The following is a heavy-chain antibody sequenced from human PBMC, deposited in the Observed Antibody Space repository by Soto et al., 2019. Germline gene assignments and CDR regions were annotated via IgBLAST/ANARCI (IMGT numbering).Heavy chain of an antibody. CDR2: IHYSGTT. CDR1: GGSISGYY. J-gene: IGHJ6*03. V-gene: IGHV4-59*08. Sequence: QVQLQESGPGLVKPSETLSLTCTVPGGSISGYYWSWIRQPPGKRLEWIGYIHYSGTTNYNPSLNSRVTISIDTSKNQFSLRLSSVTAADTAVYYCARRPDYFYYLDVWGIGTTVTVSS. CDR3: ARRPDYFYYLDV.